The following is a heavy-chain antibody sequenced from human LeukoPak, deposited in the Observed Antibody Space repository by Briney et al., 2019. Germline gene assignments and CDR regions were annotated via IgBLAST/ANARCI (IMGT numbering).Heavy chain of an antibody. V-gene: IGHV4-61*02. J-gene: IGHJ5*02. CDR1: GGSISSGSYY. Sequence: SETLSLTCTVSGGSISSGSYYWSWIRQPAGKGLEWIGRIYTSGSTNYNPSLKSRVTISVDTSKNQFSLKLSSVTAADTAVYYCARGVTMVSNWFDPWGQGTLVTVSS. D-gene: IGHD3-10*01. CDR3: ARGVTMVSNWFDP. CDR2: IYTSGST.